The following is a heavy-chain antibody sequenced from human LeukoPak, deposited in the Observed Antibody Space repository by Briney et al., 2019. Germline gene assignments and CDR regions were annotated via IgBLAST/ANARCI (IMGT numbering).Heavy chain of an antibody. CDR2: ITGDGGTT. CDR3: ANHADRYSSSWCTY. V-gene: IGHV3-23*01. J-gene: IGHJ4*02. Sequence: GGSLRLSCAASGFHFSNYGMNWVRQAPGKGLEWVSGITGDGGTTYYADSVRGRFTISRDNSKNTVYLQMNSLRAEDTAVYYCANHADRYSSSWCTYWGQGTLVTVSS. D-gene: IGHD6-13*01. CDR1: GFHFSNYG.